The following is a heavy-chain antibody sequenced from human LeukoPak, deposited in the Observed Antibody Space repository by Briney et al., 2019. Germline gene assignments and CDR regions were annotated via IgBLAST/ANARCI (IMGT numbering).Heavy chain of an antibody. CDR3: AGVGHFYESSAYYYEP. CDR1: GGSISSYY. Sequence: KPSETLSLTCSVSGGSISSYYWGWIRQTPGKVLEWVGYVYYRGSANYNPPLNSRVTISVDTSKSQFSLRLSSVTAADTAGYYCAGVGHFYESSAYYYEPWGQGTLVTVSS. CDR2: VYYRGSA. V-gene: IGHV4-59*01. D-gene: IGHD3-22*01. J-gene: IGHJ5*02.